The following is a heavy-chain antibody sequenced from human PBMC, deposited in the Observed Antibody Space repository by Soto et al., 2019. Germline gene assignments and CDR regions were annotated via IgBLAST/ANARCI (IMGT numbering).Heavy chain of an antibody. CDR2: IKSKMDGGTT. CDR3: TTDLSYGYFSSH. CDR1: GFSFVNAW. J-gene: IGHJ4*03. D-gene: IGHD4-17*01. Sequence: EVHLVESGGGFIKPGGSLRLSCAASGFSFVNAWMNWVRQAPGQGLEWVGRIKSKMDGGTTDYAAPVKGRFTISRDDSTNTLYRKMKSLKTDDAAVYSCTTDLSYGYFSSHGGQGTLVAVSS. V-gene: IGHV3-15*07.